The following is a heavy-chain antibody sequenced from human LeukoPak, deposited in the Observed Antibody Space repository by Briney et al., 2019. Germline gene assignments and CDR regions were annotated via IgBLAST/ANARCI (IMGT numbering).Heavy chain of an antibody. Sequence: GGSLRLSCAASGFTFTTWWMSWVRQASGMGLEWVANIKYDGSEIHYLDSVKGRFTISRDNARNSLYLQMNDLRVEDTAVYYCARTKAFDFWGQGTMVIVSS. CDR1: GFTFTTWW. CDR3: ARTKAFDF. CDR2: IKYDGSEI. J-gene: IGHJ3*01. V-gene: IGHV3-7*01.